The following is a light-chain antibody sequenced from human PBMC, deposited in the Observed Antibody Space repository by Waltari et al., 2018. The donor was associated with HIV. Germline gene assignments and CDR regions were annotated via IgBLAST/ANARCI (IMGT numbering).Light chain of an antibody. CDR1: SSNLGSNY. Sequence: QSVLTQPPSASGTPGQRVTISCSGSSSNLGSNYVYWYQQLPGTTPKLLIYRNKQRPSGVPDRFSGSKSGTSTSLAISGLRSEDEADYYCAAWDDSLSAPVFGGGTKLTVL. CDR3: AAWDDSLSAPV. V-gene: IGLV1-47*01. CDR2: RNK. J-gene: IGLJ3*02.